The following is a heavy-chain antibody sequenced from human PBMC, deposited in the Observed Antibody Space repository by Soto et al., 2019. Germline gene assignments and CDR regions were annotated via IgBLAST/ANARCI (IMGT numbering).Heavy chain of an antibody. D-gene: IGHD2-21*02. CDR2: ISGGGGTI. Sequence: PGGSLRLSCAVSGFSFSAYGMSWFRQAPGKGLEWISFISGGGGTIYYADSVKGRFISSRDNSKSTLYLQMTSLSVDDTAVYYCAKDRGNGDTPNIYSYYGIEVWGQGTTVTVSS. V-gene: IGHV3-23*01. J-gene: IGHJ6*02. CDR3: AKDRGNGDTPNIYSYYGIEV. CDR1: GFSFSAYG.